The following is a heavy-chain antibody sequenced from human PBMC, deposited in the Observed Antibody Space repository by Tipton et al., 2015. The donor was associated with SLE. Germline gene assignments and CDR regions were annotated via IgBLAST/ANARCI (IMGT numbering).Heavy chain of an antibody. V-gene: IGHV4-4*02. D-gene: IGHD6-13*01. J-gene: IGHJ3*02. CDR3: ASPSRYSSSWSGFDAFDI. CDR2: IYHSGST. Sequence: SLRLSCTVSGGSISSSNWWSWVRQPPGKGLEWIGEIYHSGSTYYNPSLKSRVTISVDTSKNQFSLKLSSVTAADTAMYYCASPSRYSSSWSGFDAFDIWGQGTMVTVSS. CDR1: GGSISSSNW.